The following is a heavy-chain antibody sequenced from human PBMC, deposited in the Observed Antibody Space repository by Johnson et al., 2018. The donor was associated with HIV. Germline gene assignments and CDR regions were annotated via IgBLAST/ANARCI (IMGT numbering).Heavy chain of an antibody. Sequence: VQLVESGGGLVQPGRSLRLSCTASGFTFGDYAMSWFRQAPGKGLEWVGFIRSKAYGGTTEYAASVKGRFISSRDDSKSIAYLQMNSLKTEDTAVYYCARSDSSGYYPSHAFDIWGQGTMVTVSS. CDR1: GFTFGDYA. D-gene: IGHD3-22*01. CDR3: ARSDSSGYYPSHAFDI. V-gene: IGHV3-49*03. J-gene: IGHJ3*02. CDR2: IRSKAYGGTT.